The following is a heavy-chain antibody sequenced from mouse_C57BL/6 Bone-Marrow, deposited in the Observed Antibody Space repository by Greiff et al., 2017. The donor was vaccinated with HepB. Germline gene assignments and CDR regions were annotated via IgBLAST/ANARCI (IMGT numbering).Heavy chain of an antibody. J-gene: IGHJ2*01. Sequence: QVQLQQSGAELARPGASVKMSCKASGYTFTSYTMHWVKQRPGQGLEWIGYINPSSGYTKYNQKFKDKATLTADKSSSTAYMQLSSLTSEASAVYYCAPMVSYYFDYWGQGTTLTVSS. V-gene: IGHV1-4*01. D-gene: IGHD1-1*02. CDR1: GYTFTSYT. CDR2: INPSSGYT. CDR3: APMVSYYFDY.